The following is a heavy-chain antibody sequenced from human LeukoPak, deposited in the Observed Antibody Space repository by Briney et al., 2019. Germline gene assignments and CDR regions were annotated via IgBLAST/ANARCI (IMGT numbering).Heavy chain of an antibody. D-gene: IGHD6-19*01. CDR2: INAGNGNT. CDR1: GYTFTSYA. Sequence: WASVKVSCKASGYTFTSYAMHWVRQAPGQRLEWMGWINAGNGNTKYSQKFQGRVTITRDTSASTAYMELSSLRSEDTAVYYCARARRYSSGWYAEYFQHWDQGTLVTVSS. J-gene: IGHJ1*01. V-gene: IGHV1-3*01. CDR3: ARARRYSSGWYAEYFQH.